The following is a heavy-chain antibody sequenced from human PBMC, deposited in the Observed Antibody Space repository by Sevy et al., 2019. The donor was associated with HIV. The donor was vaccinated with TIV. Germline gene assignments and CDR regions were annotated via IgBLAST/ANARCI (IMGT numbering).Heavy chain of an antibody. Sequence: GGSLRLSCAASGFTFSSYAMSWVRQAPRKGLEWVASIGGRGSATIYADSVKGRFTISRDNSRNILYLQLNSLRVEDSALYYCAKHFIPDISDGWFFDVWGRGTLVTVSS. CDR1: GFTFSSYA. CDR2: IGGRGSAT. V-gene: IGHV3-23*01. D-gene: IGHD3-9*01. J-gene: IGHJ2*01. CDR3: AKHFIPDISDGWFFDV.